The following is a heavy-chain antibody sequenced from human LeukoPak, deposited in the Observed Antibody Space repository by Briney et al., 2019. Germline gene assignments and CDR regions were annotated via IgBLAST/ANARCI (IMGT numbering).Heavy chain of an antibody. V-gene: IGHV3-23*01. Sequence: GGSLRLSCAASGFTFSSYAMSWVRQAPGKGLEWVSAISGSGGSTYYADSVKGRFTISRDNPKNTPYLQMNSLRAEDTAVYYCATRYYYDSSGYYRPTFDPWGQGTLVTVSS. CDR1: GFTFSSYA. D-gene: IGHD3-22*01. J-gene: IGHJ5*02. CDR2: ISGSGGST. CDR3: ATRYYYDSSGYYRPTFDP.